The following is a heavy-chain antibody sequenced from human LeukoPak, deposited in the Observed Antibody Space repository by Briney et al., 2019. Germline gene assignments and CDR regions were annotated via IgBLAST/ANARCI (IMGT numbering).Heavy chain of an antibody. V-gene: IGHV4-4*07. J-gene: IGHJ4*02. Sequence: SETLSLTCTVSGGSISSYYWSWIRQPAGKGLEWIGRIYTSGSTNYNPSLKSRVTMSVDTSKNQFSLKLSSVTAADTAVYYCAREMSHYDFWSGYYIFDYWGQGTLVTASS. CDR2: IYTSGST. D-gene: IGHD3-3*01. CDR1: GGSISSYY. CDR3: AREMSHYDFWSGYYIFDY.